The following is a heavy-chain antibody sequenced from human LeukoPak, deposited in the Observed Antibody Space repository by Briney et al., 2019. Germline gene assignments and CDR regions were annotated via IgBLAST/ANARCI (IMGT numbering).Heavy chain of an antibody. Sequence: KPSETLSLTCTVSGGSITNYYWSWIRQSAGKGLEWIGRINTSGDTSYNPSIRSRVTMSVDTSKNQFSLKLSSVTAADTAMYYCARVSPPGYGILEKWGQGTLVTVSS. CDR3: ARVSPPGYGILEK. D-gene: IGHD5-18*01. CDR2: INTSGDT. V-gene: IGHV4-4*07. CDR1: GGSITNYY. J-gene: IGHJ4*02.